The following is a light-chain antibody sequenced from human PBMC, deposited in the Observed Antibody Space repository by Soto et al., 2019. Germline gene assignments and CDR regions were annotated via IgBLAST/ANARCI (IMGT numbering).Light chain of an antibody. Sequence: EKVMTQSPATLSVSPGERATLSCRASQSVSSDLAWYQQKPGQAPRLLIYGASTRATGIPARFSGSGSGTEFTLIIRRLEPEDSAVYYCQQYGGSPSITFGQGTRLEIK. CDR2: GAS. J-gene: IGKJ5*01. CDR1: QSVSSD. CDR3: QQYGGSPSIT. V-gene: IGKV3-15*01.